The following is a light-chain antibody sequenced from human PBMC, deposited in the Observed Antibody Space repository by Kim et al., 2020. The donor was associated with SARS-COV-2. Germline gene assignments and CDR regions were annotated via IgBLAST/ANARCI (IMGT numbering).Light chain of an antibody. CDR2: YDS. CDR3: QVWDIDVV. J-gene: IGLJ2*01. Sequence: APGKSAVITCGGNNNARKSVHWYQRKPGQAPVLVIYYDSDRPSGIPERFSGSNSGNTATLTISRVEAGDEADYYWQVWDIDVVFGGGTQLTVL. CDR1: NNARKS. V-gene: IGLV3-21*04.